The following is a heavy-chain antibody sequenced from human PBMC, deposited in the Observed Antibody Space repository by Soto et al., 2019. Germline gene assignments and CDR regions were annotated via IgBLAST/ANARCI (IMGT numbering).Heavy chain of an antibody. CDR3: TTGGEQLVVEGGVYYYYYMDV. CDR1: GFTFSNAW. Sequence: EVQLVESGGGMVKPGGSLRLSCAASGFTFSNAWMSWVRQAPGKGLEWVGRIKSKTDGGTTDYAAPVKGRFTISRDDSKNTLYLQMNSLKTEDTAVYYCTTGGEQLVVEGGVYYYYYMDVWGKGTTVTVSS. V-gene: IGHV3-15*01. D-gene: IGHD6-6*01. CDR2: IKSKTDGGTT. J-gene: IGHJ6*03.